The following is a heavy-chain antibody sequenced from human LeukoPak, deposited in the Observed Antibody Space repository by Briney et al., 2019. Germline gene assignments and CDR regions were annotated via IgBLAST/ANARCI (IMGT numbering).Heavy chain of an antibody. J-gene: IGHJ4*02. CDR2: IKSKTDGGTT. Sequence: GGSLRLSCAASGFTFSNAWMSWVRQAPGKGPEWVGRIKSKTDGGTTDYAAPVKGRFTISRDDSKNTLYLQMNSLKTEDTAVYYCTTVSLIYSGYDWYIDYWGQGTLVTVSS. CDR3: TTVSLIYSGYDWYIDY. CDR1: GFTFSNAW. V-gene: IGHV3-15*01. D-gene: IGHD5-12*01.